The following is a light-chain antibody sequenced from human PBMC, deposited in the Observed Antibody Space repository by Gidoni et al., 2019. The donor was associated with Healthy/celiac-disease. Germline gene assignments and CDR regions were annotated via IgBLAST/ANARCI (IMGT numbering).Light chain of an antibody. CDR2: DNN. CDR3: GTWDSSLSAHVV. Sequence: QSVLTQPPSVSAAPGQKGTISCSGSSSNIGNNYVSWYQQLPGPAPKLLIYDNNKRPSGIPDRFSGSKSGTSATLGITGLQTGDEADYYCGTWDSSLSAHVVFGGGTKLTVL. CDR1: SSNIGNNY. J-gene: IGLJ2*01. V-gene: IGLV1-51*01.